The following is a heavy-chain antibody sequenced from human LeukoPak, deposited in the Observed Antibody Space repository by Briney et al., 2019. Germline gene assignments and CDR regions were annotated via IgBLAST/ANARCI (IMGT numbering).Heavy chain of an antibody. CDR1: GFTFSSYA. V-gene: IGHV3-23*01. CDR2: ISGSGGST. Sequence: GGSLRLSCAASGFTFSSYALSWVRQAPGKGLEWVSAISGSGGSTYYADSVKGRFTISRDNSKNTLYLQMNSLRDEDTAVYYCAKGVVVVVAAPFDIWGQGTMVTVSS. D-gene: IGHD2-15*01. CDR3: AKGVVVVVAAPFDI. J-gene: IGHJ3*02.